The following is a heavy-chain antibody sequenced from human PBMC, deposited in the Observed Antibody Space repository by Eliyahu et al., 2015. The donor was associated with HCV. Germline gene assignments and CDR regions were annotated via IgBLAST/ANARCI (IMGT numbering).Heavy chain of an antibody. J-gene: IGHJ6*03. V-gene: IGHV1-69*01. Sequence: QVQLVQSGAEVKKPGSSVKVSCXASGGTFSSYXISWVRQAPGQGLEWMGGIIPIFGTANYAQKFQGRVTITADESTSTAYMELSSLRSEDTAVYYCARGLRYSYGYAHYYYMDVWGKGTTVTVSS. CDR3: ARGLRYSYGYAHYYYMDV. D-gene: IGHD5-18*01. CDR1: GGTFSSYX. CDR2: IIPIFGTA.